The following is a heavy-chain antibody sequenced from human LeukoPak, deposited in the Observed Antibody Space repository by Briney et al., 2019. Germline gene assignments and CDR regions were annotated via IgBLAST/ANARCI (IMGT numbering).Heavy chain of an antibody. CDR3: AKGNCRGTSCYSDY. D-gene: IGHD2-2*02. V-gene: IGHV3-11*03. Sequence: PGGSLRLSCAASGFTFSDYYMSWIRQAPGKGLEWVSNISSTNIYTAYADSVKGRFTISRDNAKNSLYLQMNTLRAEDTAVYYCAKGNCRGTSCYSDYWGQGTLVTVSS. CDR1: GFTFSDYY. CDR2: ISSTNIYT. J-gene: IGHJ4*02.